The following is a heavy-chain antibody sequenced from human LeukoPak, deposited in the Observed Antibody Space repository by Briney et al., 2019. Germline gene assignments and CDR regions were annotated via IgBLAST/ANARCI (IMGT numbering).Heavy chain of an antibody. CDR2: ISYDGSNK. V-gene: IGHV3-30*18. D-gene: IGHD3-16*01. J-gene: IGHJ4*02. Sequence: PGGSLRLSCAASGFTFSSYGMHWVRQAPGKGLEWVAVISYDGSNKYYADSVKGRFTISRDNSKNTLYLQMNSLRAEDTAVYYCAKDGRGSPSYFDYWGQGTLVTVSS. CDR1: GFTFSSYG. CDR3: AKDGRGSPSYFDY.